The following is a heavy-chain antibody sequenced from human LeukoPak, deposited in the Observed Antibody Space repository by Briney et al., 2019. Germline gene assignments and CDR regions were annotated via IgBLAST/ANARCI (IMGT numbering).Heavy chain of an antibody. V-gene: IGHV3-48*02. CDR3: ARTYNSGWYFDY. Sequence: GGSLRLSCATSGFTLSSFNMNWVRQAPGKGLEWVPYISSRGSSIYYADSVKGRFTISRDNAKNSLYLQMDSLRDDDTAVYYCARTYNSGWYFDYWGQGTLVTVSS. J-gene: IGHJ4*02. CDR1: GFTLSSFN. D-gene: IGHD6-19*01. CDR2: ISSRGSSI.